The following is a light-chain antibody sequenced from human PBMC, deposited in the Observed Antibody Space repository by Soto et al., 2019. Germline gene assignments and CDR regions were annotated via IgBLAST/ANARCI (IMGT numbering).Light chain of an antibody. CDR2: DVI. Sequence: QSVLTQPASVSGSHGQSITIACTGTSSDVGGYNYVSWYQQDQGKAPALVISDVINRSSGVSNRFSGSKSGNSASLTISGLQAEDEADYYCSSYTSSSTNVFGTGTKLTVL. CDR1: SSDVGGYNY. CDR3: SSYTSSSTNV. J-gene: IGLJ1*01. V-gene: IGLV2-14*01.